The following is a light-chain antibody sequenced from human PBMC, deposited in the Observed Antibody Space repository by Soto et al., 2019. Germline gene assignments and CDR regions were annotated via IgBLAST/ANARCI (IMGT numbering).Light chain of an antibody. J-gene: IGKJ4*01. CDR3: QQYSNWPPET. CDR2: GAS. V-gene: IGKV3-15*01. CDR1: QSVSAN. Sequence: EIVMTQSPATLSVSPGERATLSCRASQSVSANLAWYQQRPGQAPRLLIYGASTRATGIPARFSGSGSGTDFTLTISSLQSEDFAIYYCQQYSNWPPETFGGGTKVQIK.